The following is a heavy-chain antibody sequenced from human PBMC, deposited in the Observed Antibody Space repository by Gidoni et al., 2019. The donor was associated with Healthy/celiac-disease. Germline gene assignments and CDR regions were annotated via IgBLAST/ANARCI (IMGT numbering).Heavy chain of an antibody. V-gene: IGHV3-74*01. D-gene: IGHD3-3*01. Sequence: EVQLVESGGGLVQPGGSLRLSCAASGFTFSSYWMHWVRQAPGKGLVWVSRINSDGSSTSYADSVKGRFTISRDNAKNTLYLQMNSLRAEDTAVYYCARELPRKLRLIYGMDVWGQGTTVTVSS. CDR1: GFTFSSYW. J-gene: IGHJ6*02. CDR3: ARELPRKLRLIYGMDV. CDR2: INSDGSST.